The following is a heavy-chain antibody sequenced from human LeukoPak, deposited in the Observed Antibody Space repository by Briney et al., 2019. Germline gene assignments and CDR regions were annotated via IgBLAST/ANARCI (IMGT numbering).Heavy chain of an antibody. Sequence: SETLSLTCTVSGGSISSYYWSWIRQPPGKGLEWIGYIYYSGSTNYNPSLKSRVTISVDTSKNQFSLKLSSVTAADTAVYYCARHITFGSDAFDIWGQGTMVTVSS. CDR3: ARHITFGSDAFDI. CDR2: IYYSGST. J-gene: IGHJ3*02. V-gene: IGHV4-59*08. CDR1: GGSISSYY. D-gene: IGHD3-10*01.